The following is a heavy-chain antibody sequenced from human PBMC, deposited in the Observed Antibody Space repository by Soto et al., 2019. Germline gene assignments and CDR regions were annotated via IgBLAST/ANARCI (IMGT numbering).Heavy chain of an antibody. J-gene: IGHJ4*02. CDR3: VKPDGATYDVRY. CDR2: ISASGGST. Sequence: VQLLESGGSLVQPGGSLRLSCAASGFTFNAQSLSWVRQAPGKGLEWVSTISASGGSTYYVDSVKGRCSISGYNSPSTPYLQMSSLIAGDTAVYYFVKPDGATYDVRYWGQGTLVTVSS. V-gene: IGHV3-23*01. D-gene: IGHD2-8*02. CDR1: GFTFNAQS.